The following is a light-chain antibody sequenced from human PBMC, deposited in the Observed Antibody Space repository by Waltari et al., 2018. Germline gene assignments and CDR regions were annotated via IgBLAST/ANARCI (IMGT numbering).Light chain of an antibody. Sequence: QSALTQPASASGSPGQSITISCPGTRSDVGGYNYVSWYQQHPGKAPKLMIYDVSKRPSGVSNRFSGSKSGNTASLTISGLQAEDEADYYCSSYTSSSTDVFGTGTKVTVL. CDR1: RSDVGGYNY. J-gene: IGLJ1*01. V-gene: IGLV2-14*01. CDR3: SSYTSSSTDV. CDR2: DVS.